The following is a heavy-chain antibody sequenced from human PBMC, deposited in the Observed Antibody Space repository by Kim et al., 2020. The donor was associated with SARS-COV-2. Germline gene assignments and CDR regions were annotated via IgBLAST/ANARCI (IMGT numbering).Heavy chain of an antibody. D-gene: IGHD3-22*01. J-gene: IGHJ4*02. Sequence: GGSLRLSCAASGFTFSSYSINWVRQAPGKGLEWVSSISSSSSYIYYADSVKGRFTISRDNAKNSLYLQMNSLRAEDTAVYYCARGEVGTYYYDSSGYYSPLDYWGQGTLVTVSS. CDR2: ISSSSSYI. CDR3: ARGEVGTYYYDSSGYYSPLDY. CDR1: GFTFSSYS. V-gene: IGHV3-21*01.